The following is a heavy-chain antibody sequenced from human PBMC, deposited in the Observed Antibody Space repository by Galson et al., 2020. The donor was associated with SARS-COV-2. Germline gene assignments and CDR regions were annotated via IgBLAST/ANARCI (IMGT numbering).Heavy chain of an antibody. J-gene: IGHJ4*02. V-gene: IGHV3-15*01. Sequence: GESLKISCAASGFHYSPAWMSWVRQAPGRGLEWIALVKSKTSGGTTDYAAPVKGRFTILRDDSKSTVHLQMNSLNTEDTAVYYCVADVAEAGYGEFDYWAQGTLVTVSS. CDR1: GFHYSPAW. CDR3: VADVAEAGYGEFDY. CDR2: VKSKTSGGTT. D-gene: IGHD6-19*01.